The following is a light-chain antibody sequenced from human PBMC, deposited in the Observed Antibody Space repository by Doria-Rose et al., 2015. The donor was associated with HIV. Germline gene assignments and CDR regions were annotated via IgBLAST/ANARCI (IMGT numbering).Light chain of an antibody. Sequence: EIVLTQSPGTLSLSPGERATLSCRASQSFSSTYLAWYQQKPGQAPSLLTYDGSTRATGIPDRFSASGSRTDFTLTINRLEPEDFALYYRHQYGTSWTFGQGTKVEI. CDR3: HQYGTSWT. V-gene: IGKV3-20*01. CDR2: DGS. J-gene: IGKJ1*01. CDR1: QSFSSTY.